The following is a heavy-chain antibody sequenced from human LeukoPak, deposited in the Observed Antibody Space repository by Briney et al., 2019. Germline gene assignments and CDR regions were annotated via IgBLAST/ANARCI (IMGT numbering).Heavy chain of an antibody. CDR1: GFTFSNYA. J-gene: IGHJ3*02. CDR3: AKDSLPYGVNVFDI. Sequence: GGSLRLSRAASGFTFSNYAMSWVRQAPGKGLEWVSTISGSVVNTYYADSVKGRFTISRDNSKNTLFLQMNSLRAEDTALYYCAKDSLPYGVNVFDIWGQGTMVTVSS. V-gene: IGHV3-23*01. CDR2: ISGSVVNT. D-gene: IGHD4-17*01.